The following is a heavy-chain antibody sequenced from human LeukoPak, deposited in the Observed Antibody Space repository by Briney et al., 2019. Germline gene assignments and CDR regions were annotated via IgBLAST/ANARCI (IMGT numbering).Heavy chain of an antibody. CDR2: ISGYNGNT. V-gene: IGHV1-18*01. Sequence: ASVKVSCKASGYTFTSYGISWVRQAPGQGLEWMGWISGYNGNTNYAQEKLQGRVTMTTDTSTSTAYMELSSLRSEDTAVYYCARAGGDYGSGSYKKYYYYMDVWGKGTTVTVSS. CDR3: ARAGGDYGSGSYKKYYYYMDV. CDR1: GYTFTSYG. J-gene: IGHJ6*03. D-gene: IGHD3-10*01.